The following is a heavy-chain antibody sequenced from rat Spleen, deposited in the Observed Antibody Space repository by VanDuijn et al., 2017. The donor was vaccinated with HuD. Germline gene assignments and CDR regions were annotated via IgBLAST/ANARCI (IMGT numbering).Heavy chain of an antibody. J-gene: IGHJ2*01. D-gene: IGHD4-3*01. CDR2: ISYNGVST. CDR1: GFTFSDYG. V-gene: IGHV5-20*01. CDR3: ARRSGY. Sequence: EVQLVESGGGLVQPGRSMKLSCAASGFTFSDYGMVWVLQAPTKGLEWVASISYNGVSTYYRDSVKGRFTVSRDNAKSTLYLQMESLRSEDTATYYCARRSGYWGQGVMVTVSS.